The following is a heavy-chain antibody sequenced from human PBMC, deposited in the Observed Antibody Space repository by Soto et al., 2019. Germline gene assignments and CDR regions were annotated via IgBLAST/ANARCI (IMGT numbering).Heavy chain of an antibody. CDR3: GKVLVGATGHTNSDS. J-gene: IGHJ4*02. Sequence: LSLTCTVSGGSIYRSGYYWGWIRQPPGRGLEWIGNIDYNGVTYSNPSLKSRVTISRDTSKNQFSLKLTSVTAADTALYYCGKVLVGATGHTNSDSWGPGTLVTVSS. D-gene: IGHD2-15*01. V-gene: IGHV4-39*01. CDR1: GGSIYRSGYY. CDR2: IDYNGVT.